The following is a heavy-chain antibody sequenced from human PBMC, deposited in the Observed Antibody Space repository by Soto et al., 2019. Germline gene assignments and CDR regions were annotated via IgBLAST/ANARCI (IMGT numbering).Heavy chain of an antibody. Sequence: ASVKVSFKASGYIFTNYYIHWVRLAPGQGLEWMAIINPSGGSTSYDQKFQGRVTMTRDTSTNTVYMELSSLRSEDTAVYYCARGGFIVLGGTNSGLLYWGPGTL. CDR2: INPSGGST. CDR1: GYIFTNYY. J-gene: IGHJ4*02. D-gene: IGHD3-22*01. V-gene: IGHV1-46*01. CDR3: ARGGFIVLGGTNSGLLY.